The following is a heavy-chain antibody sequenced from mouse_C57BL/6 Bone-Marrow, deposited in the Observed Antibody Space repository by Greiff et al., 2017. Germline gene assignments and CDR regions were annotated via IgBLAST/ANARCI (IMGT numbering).Heavy chain of an antibody. CDR1: GYTFTDYY. CDR3: AGGYPSY. J-gene: IGHJ2*01. D-gene: IGHD2-2*01. Sequence: VMLVESGAELVRPGASVKLSCKASGYTFTDYYINWVKQRPGQGLEWIARIYPGSGNTYYNEKFKGKATLTAEKSSSTAYMQLSSLTSEDSAVYFCAGGYPSYWGQGTTLTVSS. CDR2: IYPGSGNT. V-gene: IGHV1-76*01.